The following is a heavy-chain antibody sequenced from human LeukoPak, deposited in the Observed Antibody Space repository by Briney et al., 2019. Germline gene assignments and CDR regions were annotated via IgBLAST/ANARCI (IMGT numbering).Heavy chain of an antibody. V-gene: IGHV4-61*02. CDR1: GGSISSGSYY. CDR3: ARTWGSEFWSDNFVY. CDR2: IYTSGST. J-gene: IGHJ4*02. D-gene: IGHD3-3*01. Sequence: SETLSLTCTVSGGSISSGSYYWNWIRQPAGKGLEWIGRIYTSGSTNYNPSLKSRVTISVDTSKNQFSLKLSSVTAADTAVYYCARTWGSEFWSDNFVYWGQGTLVTVSS.